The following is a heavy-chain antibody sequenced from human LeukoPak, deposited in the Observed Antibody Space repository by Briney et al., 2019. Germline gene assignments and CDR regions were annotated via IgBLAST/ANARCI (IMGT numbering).Heavy chain of an antibody. V-gene: IGHV3-23*01. CDR1: GFTFSSYA. D-gene: IGHD6-19*01. J-gene: IGHJ4*02. CDR3: AKGARFEIAGAGARVDY. CDR2: ISDSGGNT. Sequence: GGSLRLSCAVSGFTFSSYAMSCVRQAPGKGLEWVSAISDSGGNTYYADSVKGRFTISRDNSKNTLYVQMNSLRAEDTAVYYCAKGARFEIAGAGARVDYWGQGTLVTVSS.